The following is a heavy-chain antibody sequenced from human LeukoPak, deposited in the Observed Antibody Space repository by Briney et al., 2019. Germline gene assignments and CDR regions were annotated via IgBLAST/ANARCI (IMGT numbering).Heavy chain of an antibody. CDR1: GFTFSNYW. J-gene: IGHJ4*02. CDR2: IGYDGND. Sequence: GGSLRLSCAASGFTFSNYWMSWVRQSPDKGLEWVTFIGYDGNDYYADSVKGRFTISRDNSKNTLYLQMNSLRAEDTAVYYCAKGGNILTGYYWGYWGQGTLVTVSS. CDR3: AKGGNILTGYYWGY. V-gene: IGHV3-30*02. D-gene: IGHD3-9*01.